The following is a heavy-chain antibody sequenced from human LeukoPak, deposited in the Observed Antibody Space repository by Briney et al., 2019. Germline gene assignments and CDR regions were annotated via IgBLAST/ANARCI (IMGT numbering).Heavy chain of an antibody. CDR2: IGGRDGST. J-gene: IGHJ4*02. Sequence: GGSLRLSCATSGFTFSSYGMSWVRQAPGKGLEWVSAIGGRDGSTYYADSVKGRFTISRDNSKNTLYVQMNSLRAEDTAVYYCAKGHYYGSGSLDYWGQGTLVTVSS. V-gene: IGHV3-23*01. CDR3: AKGHYYGSGSLDY. CDR1: GFTFSSYG. D-gene: IGHD3-10*01.